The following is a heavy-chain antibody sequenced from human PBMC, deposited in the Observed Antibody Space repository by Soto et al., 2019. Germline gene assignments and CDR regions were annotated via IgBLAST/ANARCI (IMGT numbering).Heavy chain of an antibody. V-gene: IGHV3-30*03. D-gene: IGHD2-15*01. CDR2: ISYDGSNK. CDR3: ARKRFPSWSGGSCYAAFDY. Sequence: QVQLVESGGGVVQPGRSLRLSRAASGFTFSSYGMHWVRQAPGKGLEWVAVISYDGSNKYYADSVKGRFTISRDNSKNTLYLQMNSLRDEDTAVYYCARKRFPSWSGGSCYAAFDYWGQGTLVTVSS. J-gene: IGHJ4*02. CDR1: GFTFSSYG.